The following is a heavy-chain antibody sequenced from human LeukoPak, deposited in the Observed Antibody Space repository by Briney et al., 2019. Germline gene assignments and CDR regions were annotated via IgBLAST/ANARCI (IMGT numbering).Heavy chain of an antibody. CDR1: GGSTSSYY. J-gene: IGHJ6*03. D-gene: IGHD2-2*02. CDR3: AREGRIVVDPVAIPPPYYYYMDV. Sequence: SETLSLTCTVSGGSTSSYYWSWVRRPAGKGLEWIGRIHPSGGINYNPSLKIRVTMSVDTSKNQFSLKLSSVTAADTAVYSCAREGRIVVDPVAIPPPYYYYMDVWGKGTTVTVSS. CDR2: IHPSGGI. V-gene: IGHV4-4*07.